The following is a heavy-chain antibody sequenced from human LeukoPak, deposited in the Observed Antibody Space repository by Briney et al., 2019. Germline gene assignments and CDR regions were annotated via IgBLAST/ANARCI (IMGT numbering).Heavy chain of an antibody. CDR1: GFTFSSYS. J-gene: IGHJ4*02. Sequence: GGSLRLSCAASGFTFSSYSMNWVRQAPGKGLEWVSSISSSSSYIYYADSVKGRFTISRDNAKNSLYLQMNSLRAEDTAVYYCARTGTVARSFDYWGQGTLVTVSS. D-gene: IGHD6-19*01. CDR2: ISSSSSYI. CDR3: ARTGTVARSFDY. V-gene: IGHV3-21*01.